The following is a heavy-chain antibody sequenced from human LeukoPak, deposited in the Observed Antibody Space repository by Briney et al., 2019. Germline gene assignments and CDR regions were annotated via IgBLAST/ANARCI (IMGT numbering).Heavy chain of an antibody. CDR3: AKDQIQVVASYYFDY. J-gene: IGHJ4*02. D-gene: IGHD2-2*01. Sequence: PGGSLRLSCAASGFTFSSYAMSWVRQAPGKGLEWVSAISGSGGSTYYADSVKGRFTISRGNSKNTLYLQMNSLRAEDTAVYYCAKDQIQVVASYYFDYWGQGTLVTVSS. CDR1: GFTFSSYA. CDR2: ISGSGGST. V-gene: IGHV3-23*01.